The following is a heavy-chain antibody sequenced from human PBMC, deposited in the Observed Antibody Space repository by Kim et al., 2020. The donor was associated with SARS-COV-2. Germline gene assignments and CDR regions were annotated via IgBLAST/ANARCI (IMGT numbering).Heavy chain of an antibody. V-gene: IGHV1-46*01. J-gene: IGHJ5*02. D-gene: IGHD6-13*01. CDR2: INPSVGST. CDR1: GYTFTIYY. Sequence: ASVKVSCKASGYTFTIYYMNWVRQAPGQGLEWMGIINPSVGSTSYAQKFQGRVTITRDTSTSTVYMELSSLRSEDTAVYYCARAGQAGAAAGTLVCWFDPWGQGTLVTVSS. CDR3: ARAGQAGAAAGTLVCWFDP.